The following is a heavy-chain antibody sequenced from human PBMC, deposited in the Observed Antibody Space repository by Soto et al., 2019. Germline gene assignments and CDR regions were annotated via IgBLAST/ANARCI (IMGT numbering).Heavy chain of an antibody. V-gene: IGHV4-61*01. D-gene: IGHD4-4*01. J-gene: IGHJ6*02. CDR3: ARTYSTTTACQAHGIDV. CDR2: IYYSGTT. Sequence: SETLSLTCTVSGGSVSSGSYYWTWIRQPPGEGLEWLGYIYYSGTTNYNPPLKSRITISVDTSGNQFSLKLSSVTAADTAVYFCARTYSTTTACQAHGIDVWGQGTTVTVSS. CDR1: GGSVSSGSYY.